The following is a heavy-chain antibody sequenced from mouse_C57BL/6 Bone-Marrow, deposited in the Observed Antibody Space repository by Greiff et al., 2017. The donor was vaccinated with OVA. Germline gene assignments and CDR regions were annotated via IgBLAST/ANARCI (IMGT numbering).Heavy chain of an antibody. CDR1: GYTFTSYT. Sequence: VQLQESGAELARPGASVKMSCKASGYTFTSYTMHWVKQRPGQGLEWIGYINPSSGYTKYNQKFKDKATLTADKSSSTAYMQLSSRTSEDSAVYYCARRVYGSSYWSFDVWGTGTTVTVSS. V-gene: IGHV1-4*01. J-gene: IGHJ1*03. CDR3: ARRVYGSSYWSFDV. D-gene: IGHD1-1*01. CDR2: INPSSGYT.